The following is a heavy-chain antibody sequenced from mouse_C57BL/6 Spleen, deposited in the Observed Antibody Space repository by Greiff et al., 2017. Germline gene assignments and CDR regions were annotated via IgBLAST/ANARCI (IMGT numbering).Heavy chain of an antibody. Sequence: QVQLQQPGAELVKPGASVKLSCKASGYTFTSYWMQWVKQRPGQGLEWIGEIDPSDSYTNYNQKFKGKATLTVDTSSSTAYMQLSSLTSEDSAVYYCARGFTTVVAKNYFDYWGQGTTLTVSS. CDR2: IDPSDSYT. D-gene: IGHD1-1*01. CDR3: ARGFTTVVAKNYFDY. J-gene: IGHJ2*01. V-gene: IGHV1-50*01. CDR1: GYTFTSYW.